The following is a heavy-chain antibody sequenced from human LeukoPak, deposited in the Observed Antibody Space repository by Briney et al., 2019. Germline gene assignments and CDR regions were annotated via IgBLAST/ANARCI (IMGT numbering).Heavy chain of an antibody. J-gene: IGHJ6*03. D-gene: IGHD2-2*01. V-gene: IGHV4-59*02. CDR1: GGSVSNYY. CDR2: IYYSGST. CDR3: ARARYCSSTSCYGPNYYYYYYMDV. Sequence: SETLSLTCTVSGGSVSNYYWSWIRQPPGKGLEWIGYIYYSGSTNYNPSLKSRVTISVDTSKNQFSLKLSSVTAADTAVYYCARARYCSSTSCYGPNYYYYYYMDVWGKGTTVTVSS.